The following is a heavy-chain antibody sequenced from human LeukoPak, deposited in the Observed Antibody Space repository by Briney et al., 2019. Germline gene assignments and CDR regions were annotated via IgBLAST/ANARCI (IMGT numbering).Heavy chain of an antibody. CDR1: GFTFSSYG. CDR3: AKSQMGSWFDP. J-gene: IGHJ5*02. CDR2: ISYDGSNK. D-gene: IGHD2-15*01. Sequence: GGSLRLSCAASGFTFSSYGMHWVRPAPGKGLEWVAVISYDGSNKYYADSVKGRFTISRDNSKNTLYLQMNSLRAEDTAVYYCAKSQMGSWFDPWGQGTLVTVSS. V-gene: IGHV3-30*18.